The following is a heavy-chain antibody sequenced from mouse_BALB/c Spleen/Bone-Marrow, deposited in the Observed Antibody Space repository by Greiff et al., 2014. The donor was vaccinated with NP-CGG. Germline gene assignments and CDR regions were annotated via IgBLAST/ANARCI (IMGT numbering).Heavy chain of an antibody. CDR1: GFTFSSYT. D-gene: IGHD3-1*01. CDR2: ISNGGGST. CDR3: ARHVGNPYAMDY. V-gene: IGHV5-12-2*01. Sequence: EVQGVESGGGLVQPGGSLRLSCAASGFTFSSYTISWVRQTPEKRLEWVAYISNGGGSTYYPDTVKGRFTISRDNAKNTLYLQMSSLKSEDTAMYYCARHVGNPYAMDYWGQGTSVTVSS. J-gene: IGHJ4*01.